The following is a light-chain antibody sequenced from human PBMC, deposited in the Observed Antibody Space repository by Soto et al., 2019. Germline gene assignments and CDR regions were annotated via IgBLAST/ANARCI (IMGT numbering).Light chain of an antibody. Sequence: AIRMTQSPSSFSASTGDRVTITCRASQGISSYLAWYQQKPGKAPKLLIYAASTLQSGVISRFSGSGSGTDFTLTISCLQSEDFATYYCQQYYSYPLTFGGGTKVEIK. CDR2: AAS. CDR3: QQYYSYPLT. CDR1: QGISSY. J-gene: IGKJ4*01. V-gene: IGKV1-8*01.